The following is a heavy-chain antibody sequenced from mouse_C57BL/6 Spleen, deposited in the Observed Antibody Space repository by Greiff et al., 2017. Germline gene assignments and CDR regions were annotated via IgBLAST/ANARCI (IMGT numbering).Heavy chain of an antibody. Sequence: QVQLQQPGAELVKPGASVKMSCKASGYTFTSYWITWVKQRPGQGLEWIGDIYPGSGSTNYNEKFKSKATLTVDTSSSTAYMQLSSLTSGDSAVYYCARGDYDYGSNYGTAEFADWGQGTLVTVAA. CDR2: IYPGSGST. D-gene: IGHD1-1*01. CDR1: GYTFTSYW. CDR3: ARGDYDYGSNYGTAEFAD. J-gene: IGHJ3*01. V-gene: IGHV1-55*01.